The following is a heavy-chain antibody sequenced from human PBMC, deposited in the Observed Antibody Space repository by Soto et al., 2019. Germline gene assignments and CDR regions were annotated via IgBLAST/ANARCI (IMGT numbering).Heavy chain of an antibody. CDR2: IYYSGSS. J-gene: IGHJ4*02. CDR1: GGSITSGGYC. D-gene: IGHD3-10*01. V-gene: IGHV4-31*03. CDR3: ARDGDYFGSGSPPLLST. Sequence: QVQLQESGPGLVKPSQTLSLTCTVSGGSITSGGYCWTWIRQHPVKGLEWMGHIYYSGSSSYNPSLKSRLTISIDTSKNQFSLKLTSVTAADMAVYYCARDGDYFGSGSPPLLSTWGQGTLVTVSS.